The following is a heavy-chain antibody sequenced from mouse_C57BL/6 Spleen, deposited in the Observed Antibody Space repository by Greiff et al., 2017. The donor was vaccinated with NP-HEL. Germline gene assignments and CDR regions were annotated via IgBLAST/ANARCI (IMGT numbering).Heavy chain of an antibody. J-gene: IGHJ2*01. Sequence: EVQGVESGGGLVKPGGSLKLSCAASGFTFSSYAMSWVRQTPEKRLEWVATISDGGSYTYYPDNVKGRFTISRDNAKNNLYLQRSHLKSEDTAMYYCARDTGTFPYYFDYWGQGTTLTVAS. D-gene: IGHD4-1*01. CDR2: ISDGGSYT. CDR1: GFTFSSYA. CDR3: ARDTGTFPYYFDY. V-gene: IGHV5-4*01.